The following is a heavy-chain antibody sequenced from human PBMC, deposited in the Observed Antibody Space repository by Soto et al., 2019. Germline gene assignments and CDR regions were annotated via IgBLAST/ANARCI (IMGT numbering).Heavy chain of an antibody. CDR3: ARDQLEGNWFDP. CDR2: IYYSGGT. V-gene: IGHV4-39*07. J-gene: IGHJ5*02. D-gene: IGHD1-1*01. CDR1: GGSISSSSYF. Sequence: PSETLSLTCTVSGGSISSSSYFWGWIRQPPGKGLEWIGSIYYSGGTYYNPSLKSRVTISVDTSKNQFSLKLSSVTAADTAVYYCARDQLEGNWFDPWGQGTLVTVS.